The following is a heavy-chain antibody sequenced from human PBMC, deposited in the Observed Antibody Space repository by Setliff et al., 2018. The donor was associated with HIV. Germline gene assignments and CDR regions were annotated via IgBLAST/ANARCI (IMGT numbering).Heavy chain of an antibody. CDR2: IDHRGST. J-gene: IGHJ2*01. CDR3: ATEYSSSWYFDL. V-gene: IGHV4-34*01. D-gene: IGHD6-6*01. Sequence: SETLSLTCAVYGGSFSGYYWSWIRQPPGKGLEWIGEIDHRGSTNYNPSLKSRVTISVDTSKNQFSLKLSSVTAADTAVYYCATEYSSSWYFDLWGRGTLVTVSS. CDR1: GGSFSGYY.